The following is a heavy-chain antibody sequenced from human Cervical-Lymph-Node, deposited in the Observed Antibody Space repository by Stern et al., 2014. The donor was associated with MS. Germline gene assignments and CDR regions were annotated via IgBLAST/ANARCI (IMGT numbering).Heavy chain of an antibody. CDR2: ISRSGSTI. CDR3: ARDCKLRYFDWLSPYFDY. Sequence: VQLLESGGGLVKPGGSLRLSCAASGFSDYYMSWIRQAPGKGLEWVSYISRSGSTIYYADSVKGRFTISRDNAKNSLYLQMNSLRAEDTAVYYCARDCKLRYFDWLSPYFDYWGQGTLVTVSS. J-gene: IGHJ4*02. D-gene: IGHD3-9*01. CDR1: GFSDYY. V-gene: IGHV3-11*01.